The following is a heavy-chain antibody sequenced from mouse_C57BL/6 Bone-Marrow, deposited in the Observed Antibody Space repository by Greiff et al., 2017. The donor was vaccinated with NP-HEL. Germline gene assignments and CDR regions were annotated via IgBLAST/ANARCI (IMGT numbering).Heavy chain of an antibody. J-gene: IGHJ4*01. CDR3: ARAPLRPYAMDY. D-gene: IGHD1-1*01. CDR1: GYTFTSYW. Sequence: VKLQQPGAELVRPGTSVKLSCKASGYTFTSYWMHWVKQRPGQGLEWIGVIDPSDSYTNYNQKFKGKATLTVDTSSSTAYMQLSSLTSEDSAVYYCARAPLRPYAMDYWGQGTSVTVSS. V-gene: IGHV1-59*01. CDR2: IDPSDSYT.